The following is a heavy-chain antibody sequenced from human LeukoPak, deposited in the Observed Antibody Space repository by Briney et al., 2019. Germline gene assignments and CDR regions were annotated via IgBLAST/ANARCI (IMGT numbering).Heavy chain of an antibody. V-gene: IGHV1-8*01. CDR2: MNPNSGNT. CDR3: ARGTYYYDSSGYYPFDY. Sequence: GASVKVSCKASGYTLTSYDINWVRQATGQGLEWMGWMNPNSGNTGYAQKFQGRVTMTRNTSISTAYMELSSLRSEDTAVYYCARGTYYYDSSGYYPFDYWGQGTLVTVSS. J-gene: IGHJ4*02. D-gene: IGHD3-22*01. CDR1: GYTLTSYD.